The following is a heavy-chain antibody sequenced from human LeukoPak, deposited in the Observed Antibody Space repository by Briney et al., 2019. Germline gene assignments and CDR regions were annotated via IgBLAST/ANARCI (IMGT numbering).Heavy chain of an antibody. CDR2: ICYDGSNK. D-gene: IGHD5-12*01. CDR1: GFTFSSYG. J-gene: IGHJ4*02. CDR3: ARDFGDIASPDYFDY. V-gene: IGHV3-33*01. Sequence: GRSLRLSCAASGFTFSSYGMHWVRQAPGKGLEAVAVICYDGSNKYYADAVKGRFTISRDNSKNTLYLQMNIQRAEDTAVYYCARDFGDIASPDYFDYWGQGTLVTVSS.